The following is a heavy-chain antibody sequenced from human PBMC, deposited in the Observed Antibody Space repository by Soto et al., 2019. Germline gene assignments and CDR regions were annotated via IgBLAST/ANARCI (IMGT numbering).Heavy chain of an antibody. CDR1: GFTFDDYT. CDR3: AKETSGSYFQYFDY. V-gene: IGHV3-43*01. J-gene: IGHJ4*02. CDR2: ISWDGGST. Sequence: PGGSLRLSCAASGFTFDDYTMHWVRQAPGKGLEWVSLISWDGGSTYYADSVKGRFTISRDNSKNSLYLQMNSLRTEDTALYYCAKETSGSYFQYFDYWGQGTLVTVSS. D-gene: IGHD1-26*01.